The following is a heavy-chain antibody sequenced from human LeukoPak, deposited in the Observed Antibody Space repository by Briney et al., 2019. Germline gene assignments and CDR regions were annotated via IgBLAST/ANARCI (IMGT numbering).Heavy chain of an antibody. CDR2: INPSGGST. CDR1: GYTFTSYY. Sequence: ASVKVSCKASGYTFTSYYMHWVRQAPGQGLEWMGIINPSGGSTSYAQKFQGRVTMTRDTSTSTVYMELSSLRSEDTAVYYCARGVYGDYPINPFDYWGQGTLVTDSS. D-gene: IGHD4-17*01. J-gene: IGHJ4*02. V-gene: IGHV1-46*01. CDR3: ARGVYGDYPINPFDY.